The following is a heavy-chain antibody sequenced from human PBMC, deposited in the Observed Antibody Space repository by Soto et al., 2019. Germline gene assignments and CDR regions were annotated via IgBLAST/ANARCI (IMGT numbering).Heavy chain of an antibody. J-gene: IGHJ3*02. V-gene: IGHV4-4*02. CDR3: ARDIRYYYGSGSFDI. D-gene: IGHD3-10*01. CDR1: GGSISSSNW. CDR2: IYHSGST. Sequence: SETLSLTCAVSGGSISSSNWWSWVRQPPGKGLEWIGEIYHSGSTNYNPSLKSRVTISVDKSKNQFSLKLSSVTAADTAVYYCARDIRYYYGSGSFDIWGQGTMVTVSS.